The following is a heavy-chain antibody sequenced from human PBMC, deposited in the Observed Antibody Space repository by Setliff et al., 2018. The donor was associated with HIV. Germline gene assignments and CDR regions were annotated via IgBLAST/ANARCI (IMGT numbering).Heavy chain of an antibody. Sequence: SETLSLTCTVSGGSISSHYWSWIRQPPGKGLEWIGSIYYRGGTNYNPSLKSRLTISVDAAKNLFSLKLSSVTPADTAVYYCARGIDDFWSGYVRWGQGTLVTVSS. CDR2: IYYRGGT. CDR3: ARGIDDFWSGYVR. J-gene: IGHJ4*02. V-gene: IGHV4-59*11. CDR1: GGSISSHY. D-gene: IGHD3-3*01.